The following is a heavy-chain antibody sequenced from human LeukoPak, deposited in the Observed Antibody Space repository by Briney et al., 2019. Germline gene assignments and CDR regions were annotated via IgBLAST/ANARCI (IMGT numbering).Heavy chain of an antibody. CDR3: AKGHSQSAIVVVTATPDY. V-gene: IGHV3-23*01. CDR2: ISGSGGST. CDR1: GFTFSSYW. D-gene: IGHD2-21*02. Sequence: TGGSLRLSCAASGFTFSSYWMSWVRQAPGKGLEWVSGISGSGGSTYYADSVNGRFTISRDNSKSTLYLQMNSLGAEDTALYYCAKGHSQSAIVVVTATPDYWGQGTLVTVSS. J-gene: IGHJ4*02.